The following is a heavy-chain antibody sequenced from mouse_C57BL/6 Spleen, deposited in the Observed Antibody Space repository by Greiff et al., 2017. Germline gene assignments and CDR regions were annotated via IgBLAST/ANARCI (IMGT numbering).Heavy chain of an antibody. CDR3: ARAGGSSPYYAMDY. CDR2: ISSGSSTI. J-gene: IGHJ4*01. D-gene: IGHD1-1*01. Sequence: DVMLVESGGGLVKPGGSLKLSCAASGFTFSDYGMHWVRQAPEKGLEWVAYISSGSSTIYYADTVKGRFTIARDNAKNTLFLQMTSLRSEDTAMYHCARAGGSSPYYAMDYWGQGTSVTVSS. V-gene: IGHV5-17*01. CDR1: GFTFSDYG.